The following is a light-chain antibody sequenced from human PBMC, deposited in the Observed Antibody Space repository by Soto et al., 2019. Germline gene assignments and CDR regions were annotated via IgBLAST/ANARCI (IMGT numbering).Light chain of an antibody. V-gene: IGKV3-11*01. Sequence: EIVLTQSPARLSLSPVEIATGSCRASQSVTSHLAWYQQKRGQAPRLLIYDASSRASGIPARFSGSGSGTDFTLTISSLEPEDFAVYYCQQGGNWPLTFGQGTRLEIK. CDR1: QSVTSH. J-gene: IGKJ5*01. CDR3: QQGGNWPLT. CDR2: DAS.